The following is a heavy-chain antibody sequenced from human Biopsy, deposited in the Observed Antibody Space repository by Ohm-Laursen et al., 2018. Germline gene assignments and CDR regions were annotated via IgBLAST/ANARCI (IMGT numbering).Heavy chain of an antibody. CDR3: ARDLPSSYYYAMDV. V-gene: IGHV4-4*07. Sequence: SETLSLTWTASGASITSYYWSWIRQPAGKGLEWIGHTYKGGNTNHNPSLKSRVSMSVDTSKNQLSLTLRSVTAADTAVYYCARDLPSSYYYAMDVWGQGTTVTVSS. J-gene: IGHJ6*02. CDR2: TYKGGNT. CDR1: GASITSYY.